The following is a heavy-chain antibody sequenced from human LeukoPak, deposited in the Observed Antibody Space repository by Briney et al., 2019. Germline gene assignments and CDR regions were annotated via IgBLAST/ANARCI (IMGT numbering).Heavy chain of an antibody. D-gene: IGHD5-18*01. CDR3: ARARGYSYGYSDY. J-gene: IGHJ4*02. V-gene: IGHV3-48*01. CDR1: GFTFSSYS. CDR2: ISSSSNTI. Sequence: GGSLRLSCAASGFTFSSYSMNWVRQAPGKGLEWVAYISSSSNTIDSADSVKGRSTISRDNAKNSLYLQVNSLRAEDTAVYYCARARGYSYGYSDYWGQGTLVTVSS.